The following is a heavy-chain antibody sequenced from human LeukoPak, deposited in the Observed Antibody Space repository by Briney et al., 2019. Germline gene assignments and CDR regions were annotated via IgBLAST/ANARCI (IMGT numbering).Heavy chain of an antibody. CDR1: GGSISSYY. CDR2: INHSGST. V-gene: IGHV4-34*01. Sequence: NPSETLSLTCTVSGGSISSYYWSWIRQPPGKGLEWIGEINHSGSTNYNPSLKSRVTISVDTSKNQFSLKLSSVTAADTAVYYCARGTQRPRQPWSELRYFDWLPTRAFDYWGQGTLVTVSS. CDR3: ARGTQRPRQPWSELRYFDWLPTRAFDY. J-gene: IGHJ4*02. D-gene: IGHD3-9*01.